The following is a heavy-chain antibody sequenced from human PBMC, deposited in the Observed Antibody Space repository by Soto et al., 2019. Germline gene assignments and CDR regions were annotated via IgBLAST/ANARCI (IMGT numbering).Heavy chain of an antibody. CDR1: GFTFSAFA. CDR2: ISEGGGTP. J-gene: IGHJ4*02. V-gene: IGHV3-23*01. CDR3: AKRNRYCFES. Sequence: GGSLRLSCAASGFTFSAFAMSWVRQAPGKGLEWVSTISEGGGTPFYADSVKGRFTISRDNSQNTLHLQMTTLRAEDTAVYFCAKRNRYCFESWGQGSLVTVSS.